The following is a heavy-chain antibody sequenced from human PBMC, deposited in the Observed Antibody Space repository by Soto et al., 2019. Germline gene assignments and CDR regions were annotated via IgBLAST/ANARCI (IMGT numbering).Heavy chain of an antibody. D-gene: IGHD1-26*01. V-gene: IGHV1-24*01. CDR3: ATIAIEWARGFFDY. CDR2: FDPEDGET. CDR1: GYTLTELS. J-gene: IGHJ4*02. Sequence: ASVKVSCKVSGYTLTELSMHWVRQAPGKGLERMGGFDPEDGETIYAQKFQGRVTMTEDTSTDTAYMELSSLRSEDTAVYYCATIAIEWARGFFDYWGQGTLVTVSS.